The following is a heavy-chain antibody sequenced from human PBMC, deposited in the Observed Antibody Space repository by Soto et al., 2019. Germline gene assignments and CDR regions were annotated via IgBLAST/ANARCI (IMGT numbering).Heavy chain of an antibody. CDR3: ARSSAWASFGGEDY. J-gene: IGHJ4*02. V-gene: IGHV3-30*04. CDR1: GFIFNGYA. Sequence: GGSLRLSCAASGFIFNGYAMYWVRQAPGKGLEWVALISYDGSNEYHAASVEGRFSVSRDNSENTLFLQMTSLRPDDTALYYCARSSAWASFGGEDYWGQGTLVTVSS. D-gene: IGHD2-2*01. CDR2: ISYDGSNE.